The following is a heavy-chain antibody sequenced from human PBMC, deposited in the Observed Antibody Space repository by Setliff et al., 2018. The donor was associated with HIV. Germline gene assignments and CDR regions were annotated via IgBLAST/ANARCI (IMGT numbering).Heavy chain of an antibody. CDR2: IYTSGST. J-gene: IGHJ6*03. CDR3: ARDGVSIVVVPAALHYYYYMDV. D-gene: IGHD2-2*02. CDR1: GGSISSGSYY. Sequence: PSETLSLTCTVSGGSISSGSYYWSWIRQPAGKGLEWIGHIYTSGSTNHNPSLKSRVTISVDTSKNQFSLELSSVTAADTAVYYCARDGVSIVVVPAALHYYYYMDVWGKGPAVTVS. V-gene: IGHV4-61*09.